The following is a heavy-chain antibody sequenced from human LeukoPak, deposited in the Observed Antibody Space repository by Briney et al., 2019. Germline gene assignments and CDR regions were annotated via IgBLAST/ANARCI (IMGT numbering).Heavy chain of an antibody. J-gene: IGHJ4*02. D-gene: IGHD1-26*01. V-gene: IGHV3-30*02. CDR2: IQYDGSNK. CDR1: GFTFSSYG. CDR3: ARGEGATTVDY. Sequence: GGTLRLSCAASGFTFSSYGMHWVRQAPGKGLEWVAFIQYDGSNKYYADSVKGRFTISRDNSKNTLYLQMNSLRAEDTAVYYCARGEGATTVDYWGQGTLVTVSS.